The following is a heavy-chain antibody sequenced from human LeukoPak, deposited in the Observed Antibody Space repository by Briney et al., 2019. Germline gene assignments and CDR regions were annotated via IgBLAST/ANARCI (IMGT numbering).Heavy chain of an antibody. D-gene: IGHD2-2*01. CDR2: ISAYNGNT. CDR3: ARVPAPYCSSTSCPLPDY. J-gene: IGHJ4*02. Sequence: ASVKVSCKASGYTFTSYGISWVRQAPGQGLEWMGWISAYNGNTNYAQKLQGRATMTTDTSTSTAYMELRSLRSDDTAVYYCARVPAPYCSSTSCPLPDYWGQGTLVTVSS. CDR1: GYTFTSYG. V-gene: IGHV1-18*01.